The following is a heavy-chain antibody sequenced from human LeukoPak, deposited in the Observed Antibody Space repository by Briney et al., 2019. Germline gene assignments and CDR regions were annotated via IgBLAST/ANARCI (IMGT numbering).Heavy chain of an antibody. CDR1: GVSISSSSYY. Sequence: SETLSLTCTVSGVSISSSSYYWGWIRQPPGKGLEWIGSIYYSGSTYYNPSLKSRVTISVDTSTNQFSLKLSSVTAADTAVYYCARAESITMIVVVRYAFDIWGQGTMVTVSS. D-gene: IGHD3-22*01. CDR2: IYYSGST. CDR3: ARAESITMIVVVRYAFDI. V-gene: IGHV4-39*07. J-gene: IGHJ3*02.